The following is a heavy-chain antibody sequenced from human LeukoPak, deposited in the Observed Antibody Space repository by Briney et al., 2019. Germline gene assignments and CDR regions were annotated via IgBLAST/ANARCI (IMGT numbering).Heavy chain of an antibody. D-gene: IGHD1-26*01. CDR1: GGSISNYY. CDR2: IHSNGGA. J-gene: IGHJ4*02. CDR3: ARGRLSYLAVYYFDY. Sequence: PSETLSLTCTVSGGSISNYYWSWIRQPPGKGLEWIGFIHSNGGANYNASLNSRATISRDTSRSQVSLKLTSVTAADTAVYYCARGRLSYLAVYYFDYWGQGTLVTVSS. V-gene: IGHV4-59*01.